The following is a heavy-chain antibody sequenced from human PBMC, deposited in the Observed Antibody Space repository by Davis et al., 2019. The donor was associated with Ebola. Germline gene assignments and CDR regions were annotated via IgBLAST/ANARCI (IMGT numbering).Heavy chain of an antibody. CDR2: ISGSSGYI. V-gene: IGHV3-21*01. J-gene: IGHJ4*02. CDR3: ARYGRMIDY. D-gene: IGHD3-10*01. CDR1: GFTFSDHY. Sequence: ETLSLTCAASGFTFSDHYMDWVRQAPGKGLEWVSSISGSSGYIFYADSVKGRFSLSRDNARNSLFLQMNSLRVEDTAVYFCARYGRMIDYWGRGTLVTVSS.